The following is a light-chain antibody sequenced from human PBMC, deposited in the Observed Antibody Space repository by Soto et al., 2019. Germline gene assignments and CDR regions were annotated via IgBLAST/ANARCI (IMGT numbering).Light chain of an antibody. CDR1: SSDVGGYKF. J-gene: IGLJ1*01. V-gene: IGLV2-14*01. CDR3: SSYTSSASLV. Sequence: QSALTQPASVSGSPGQSITISCTGSSSDVGGYKFVSWYQQHPGKAPKLIIFEVTSRPSGVSNRFSGSKSGNTASLTISGLQAEDEADYYCSSYTSSASLVFGTGTKVP. CDR2: EVT.